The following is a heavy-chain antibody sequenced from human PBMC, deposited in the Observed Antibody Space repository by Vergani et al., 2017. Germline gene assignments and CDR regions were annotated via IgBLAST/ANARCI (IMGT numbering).Heavy chain of an antibody. CDR3: ARAGLPFYAFYMDG. CDR1: GDSIRSGVYY. Sequence: QVQLQESGPGLVKPSQTLSLTCTVSGDSIRSGVYYWGWIRPHPGQGLEWIGYIYHTGTTYYNPALRGRINISVDTSKNQLSLKLTSVTAADTDVYFSARAGLPFYAFYMDGWGKGITVTVSS. V-gene: IGHV4-31*03. D-gene: IGHD2/OR15-2a*01. CDR2: IYHTGTT. J-gene: IGHJ6*03.